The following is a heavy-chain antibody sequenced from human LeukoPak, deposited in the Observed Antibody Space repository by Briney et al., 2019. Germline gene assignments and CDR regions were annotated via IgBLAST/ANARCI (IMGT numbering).Heavy chain of an antibody. CDR3: AKDMMMATIRGSYFDY. V-gene: IGHV3-23*01. CDR1: GFTFSSYA. J-gene: IGHJ4*02. Sequence: PGVSLRLSCAASGFTFSSYAMSWVRQAPGKGLEWVSAISGSGGSTYYADSVKGRFTISRDNSKNTLYLQMNSLRAEDTAVYYCAKDMMMATIRGSYFDYWGQGTLVTVSS. D-gene: IGHD5-12*01. CDR2: ISGSGGST.